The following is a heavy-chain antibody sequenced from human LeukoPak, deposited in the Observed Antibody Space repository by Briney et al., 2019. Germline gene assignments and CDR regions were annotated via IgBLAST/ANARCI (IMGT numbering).Heavy chain of an antibody. Sequence: SETLSLTCTVSGGSISSGGYYWSWIRQHPGKGLEWIGYIYYSGSTNYNPSLKSRVTISVDTSKNQFSLKLSSVTAADTAVYYCARRNTYYYDSSGLDPWGQGTLVTVSS. D-gene: IGHD3-22*01. CDR1: GGSISSGGYY. J-gene: IGHJ5*02. V-gene: IGHV4-61*08. CDR3: ARRNTYYYDSSGLDP. CDR2: IYYSGST.